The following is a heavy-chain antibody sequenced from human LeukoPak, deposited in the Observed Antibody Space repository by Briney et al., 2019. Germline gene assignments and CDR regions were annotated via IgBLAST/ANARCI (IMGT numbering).Heavy chain of an antibody. D-gene: IGHD2-15*01. CDR1: GGSISSYY. Sequence: SETLSLTCTVSGGSISSYYWSWIRQPPGKGLEWIGYIYYSGSTNYNPSLKSRVTISVDTSKNQFSLKLSSVTAADTAVYYCAGTRICSGGSCTHPDAFDIWGQGTMVTVSS. V-gene: IGHV4-59*12. J-gene: IGHJ3*02. CDR2: IYYSGST. CDR3: AGTRICSGGSCTHPDAFDI.